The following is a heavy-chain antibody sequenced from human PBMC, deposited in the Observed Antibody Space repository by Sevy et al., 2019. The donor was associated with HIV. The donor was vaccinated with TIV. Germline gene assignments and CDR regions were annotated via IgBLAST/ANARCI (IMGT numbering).Heavy chain of an antibody. D-gene: IGHD2-8*01. V-gene: IGHV3-23*01. CDR3: AREGCTKPHDY. CDR1: GFTFSKYS. CDR2: LSFGCGEI. Sequence: GGSLRLSCAASGFTFSKYSMSWVRQPPGKGLEWVSPLSFGCGEITYADSVKGRFTISRDNSKSSVYLQMNNLRPEDTAVYYCAREGCTKPHDYWGQGTLVTVSS. J-gene: IGHJ4*02.